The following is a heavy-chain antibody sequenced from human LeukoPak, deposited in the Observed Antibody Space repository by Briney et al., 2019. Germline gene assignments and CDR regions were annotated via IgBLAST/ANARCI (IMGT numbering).Heavy chain of an antibody. CDR3: ARETVAGSNY. Sequence: GGSLRLSCAASGFTFSSYAMSWVRQAPGKGLEWVASITSSSAHIYYADSLEGRFIISRDNAKNSLFLQMSNLRSEDTALYYCARETVAGSNYWGPGTPVTVSS. CDR1: GFTFSSYA. D-gene: IGHD6-19*01. CDR2: ITSSSAHI. J-gene: IGHJ4*02. V-gene: IGHV3-21*01.